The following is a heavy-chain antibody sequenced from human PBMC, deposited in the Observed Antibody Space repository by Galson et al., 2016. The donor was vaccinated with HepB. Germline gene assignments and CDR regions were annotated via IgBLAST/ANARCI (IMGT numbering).Heavy chain of an antibody. D-gene: IGHD1-1*01. V-gene: IGHV4-31*11. CDR2: IYYSRTT. CDR1: GGSISSGGYY. Sequence: TLSLTCDVSGGSISSGGYYWSWIRQLPGNGLEWIGNIYYSRTTYYNPSLRSRLSISADTSKNQVSLELSSVTAADTAGYFCARLTSTGTFDAFDVCGQGTMVTVSS. CDR3: ARLTSTGTFDAFDV. J-gene: IGHJ3*01.